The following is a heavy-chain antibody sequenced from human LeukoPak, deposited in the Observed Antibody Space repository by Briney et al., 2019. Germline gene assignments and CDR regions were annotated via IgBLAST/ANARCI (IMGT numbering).Heavy chain of an antibody. V-gene: IGHV1-2*02. D-gene: IGHD6-19*01. Sequence: GASVKVSCKASGYTFTGYYMHWVRQAPGQRLEWMGWINPNSGGTNYAQKFQGRVTMTRDTSISTAYMELSRLRSDDAAVYYCARDYSSGWYAQYYFDYWGQGTLVTVSS. J-gene: IGHJ4*02. CDR1: GYTFTGYY. CDR2: INPNSGGT. CDR3: ARDYSSGWYAQYYFDY.